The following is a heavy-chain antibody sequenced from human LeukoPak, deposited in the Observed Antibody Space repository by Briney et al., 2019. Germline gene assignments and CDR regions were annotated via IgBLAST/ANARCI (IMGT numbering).Heavy chain of an antibody. J-gene: IGHJ4*02. CDR1: GYTFDDYA. V-gene: IGHV3-9*01. CDR3: AKGHTYGLGESYLDF. CDR2: ISWNSGSI. D-gene: IGHD5-18*01. Sequence: PGGSLRLSCEASGYTFDDYAMHWVRQAPGKGLEWVSAISWNSGSIGYADSVKGRFTISRDNGKNSLYLQMNSLGTEDTALYYCAKGHTYGLGESYLDFWGQGTLVSVSS.